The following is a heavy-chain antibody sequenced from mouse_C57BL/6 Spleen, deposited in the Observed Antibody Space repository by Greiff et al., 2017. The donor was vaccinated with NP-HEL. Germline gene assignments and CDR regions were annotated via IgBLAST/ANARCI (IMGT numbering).Heavy chain of an antibody. CDR2: IDPSDSYT. V-gene: IGHV1-59*01. CDR3: ARGGGSSNWYFDV. J-gene: IGHJ1*03. D-gene: IGHD1-1*01. Sequence: QVHVKQPGAELVRPGTSVKLSCKASGYTFTSYWMHWVKQRPGQGLEWIGVIDPSDSYTNYNQKFKGKATLTVDTSSSTAYLQLSSLTSEDSAVYYCARGGGSSNWYFDVWGTGTTVTVSS. CDR1: GYTFTSYW.